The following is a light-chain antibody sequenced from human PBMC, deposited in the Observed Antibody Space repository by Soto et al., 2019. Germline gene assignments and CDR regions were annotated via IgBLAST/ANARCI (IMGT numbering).Light chain of an antibody. CDR3: QQYYTIPPT. CDR1: QSVLHSSNNKNY. CDR2: WAS. Sequence: DIVMTQSPDSLAVSLGERATINCKSSQSVLHSSNNKNYLAWYQQKPGQPPKLLISWASTRESGVPDRFSASGSGTDFTLTISSLQAEDVAVYYCQQYYTIPPTFGQGTKVDIK. V-gene: IGKV4-1*01. J-gene: IGKJ1*01.